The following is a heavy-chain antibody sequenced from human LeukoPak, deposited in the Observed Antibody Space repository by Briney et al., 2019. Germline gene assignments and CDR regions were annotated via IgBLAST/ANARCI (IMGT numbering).Heavy chain of an antibody. CDR2: ISSSSSYI. J-gene: IGHJ5*02. D-gene: IGHD2/OR15-2a*01. CDR1: GFTVSSNY. Sequence: GGSLRLSCAASGFTVSSNYMSWVRQAPGKGLEWVSSISSSSSYIYYADSVKGRFTISRDNAKNSLYLQMNSLRAEDTAVYYCARVTSRGPWGQGTLVTASS. V-gene: IGHV3-21*01. CDR3: ARVTSRGP.